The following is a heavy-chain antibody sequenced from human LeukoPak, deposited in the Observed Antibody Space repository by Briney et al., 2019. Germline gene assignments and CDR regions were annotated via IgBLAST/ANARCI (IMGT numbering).Heavy chain of an antibody. V-gene: IGHV4-61*01. Sequence: SETLSLTCTVSGGSVSSGSYYWSWIRQPPGKGLEWIVYIYYSGSTNYNPSLKSRVTISVDTSKNQFSLKLSSVTAADTAVYYCARGLGNYYDRQWAFDIWGQGTMVTASS. CDR3: ARGLGNYYDRQWAFDI. J-gene: IGHJ3*02. CDR1: GGSVSSGSYY. CDR2: IYYSGST. D-gene: IGHD3-22*01.